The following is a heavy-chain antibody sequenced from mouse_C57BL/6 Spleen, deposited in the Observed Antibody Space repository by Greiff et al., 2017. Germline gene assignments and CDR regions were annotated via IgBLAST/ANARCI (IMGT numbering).Heavy chain of an antibody. V-gene: IGHV1-80*01. CDR1: GYAFSSYW. CDR3: ARSELGRTGYFGV. Sequence: LQQSGAELVKPGASVKISCKASGYAFSSYWMNWVKQRPGKGLEWIGQIYPGDGDTNYNGKFKGKATLTADKSSSTAYMQLSSLTSEDSAVYFCARSELGRTGYFGVWGTGTTVTVSS. J-gene: IGHJ1*03. D-gene: IGHD4-1*01. CDR2: IYPGDGDT.